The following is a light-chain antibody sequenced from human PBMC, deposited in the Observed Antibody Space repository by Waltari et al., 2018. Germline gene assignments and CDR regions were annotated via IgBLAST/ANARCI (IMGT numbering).Light chain of an antibody. Sequence: QSALTQPPSASGSPGQSVTIPCTGTSSHYVSWFQPHPGKAPKLMMYEVSKRPSGVPDRFSGSKSGNTASLTVSGLQADDEAHYYCSSYADNTLVFGGGTKLTVL. J-gene: IGLJ3*02. V-gene: IGLV2-8*01. CDR1: SSHY. CDR2: EVS. CDR3: SSYADNTLV.